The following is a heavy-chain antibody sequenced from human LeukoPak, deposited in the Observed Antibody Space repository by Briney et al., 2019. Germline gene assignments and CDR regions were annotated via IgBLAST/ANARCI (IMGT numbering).Heavy chain of an antibody. CDR3: ARGPDDYVWGSYRYTGDY. CDR1: GFTFDDYA. CDR2: ISWNSGSI. Sequence: GGSLRLSCAASGFTFDDYAMHWVRQAPGKGLEWVSGISWNSGSIGYADSVKGRFTISRDNAKNSLYLQMNSLRAEDTAVYYCARGPDDYVWGSYRYTGDYWGQGTLVTVSS. D-gene: IGHD3-16*02. V-gene: IGHV3-9*01. J-gene: IGHJ4*02.